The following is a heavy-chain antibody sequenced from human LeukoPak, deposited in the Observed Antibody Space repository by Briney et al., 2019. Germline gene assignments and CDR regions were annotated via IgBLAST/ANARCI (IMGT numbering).Heavy chain of an antibody. V-gene: IGHV3-11*01. CDR2: INIGGTNT. CDR3: ATDGAGFDT. CDR1: GFTFNDYY. J-gene: IGHJ5*02. Sequence: GGSLRLSCAASGFTFNDYYMSWIRQAPGKGLEWLSYINIGGTNTDYADSVKGRFTISRDNAKKSLYLEMNNLRAEDTAVYYCATDGAGFDTWGQGVLVTVSS.